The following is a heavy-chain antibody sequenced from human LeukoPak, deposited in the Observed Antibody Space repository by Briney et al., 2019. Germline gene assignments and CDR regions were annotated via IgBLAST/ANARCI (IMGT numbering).Heavy chain of an antibody. J-gene: IGHJ4*02. CDR2: INLNAVTT. D-gene: IGHD6-25*01. Sequence: ASVKVSCKASGYTFTNYYINWMRQAPGQGLEWVGIINLNAVTTRYAQKFQGRITVTRDTSTSTVYMELSSLRSEDTAVYFCAREGAAEAKNFDYWGQGTLVIVSS. CDR1: GYTFTNYY. V-gene: IGHV1-46*01. CDR3: AREGAAEAKNFDY.